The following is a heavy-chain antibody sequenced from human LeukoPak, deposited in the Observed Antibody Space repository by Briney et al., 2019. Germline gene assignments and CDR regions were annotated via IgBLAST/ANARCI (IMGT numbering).Heavy chain of an antibody. CDR3: AMAAPYYYGSGSYIR. V-gene: IGHV3-20*04. J-gene: IGHJ4*02. D-gene: IGHD3-10*01. CDR2: INWNGGST. Sequence: PGGSLRLSCAASGFTFDDYGMSWVRQAPGKGLEWVSGINWNGGSTGYADSVKGRFTISRDNAKNSLYLQMNSLRAEDTALYYCAMAAPYYYGSGSYIRWGQGTLVTVSS. CDR1: GFTFDDYG.